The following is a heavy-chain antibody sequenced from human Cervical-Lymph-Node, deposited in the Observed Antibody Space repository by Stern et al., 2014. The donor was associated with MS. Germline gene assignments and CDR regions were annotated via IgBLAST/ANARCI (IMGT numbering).Heavy chain of an antibody. CDR1: GGTFINYA. D-gene: IGHD1-1*01. CDR3: ARDNDDNGMDV. J-gene: IGHJ6*02. CDR2: IIPMFGTT. V-gene: IGHV1-69*06. Sequence: QVQLVPSGAEVKKPGSSVKVSCKASGGTFINYAIRWVRPAPGQGLEWLGGIIPMFGTTLYAQRFQGRFIITADNSANTAYLEVSSLRFEDTGVYFCARDNDDNGMDVWGQGTTVTVSS.